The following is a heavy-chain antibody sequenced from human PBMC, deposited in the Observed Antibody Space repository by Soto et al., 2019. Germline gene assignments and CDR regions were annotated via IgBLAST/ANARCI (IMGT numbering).Heavy chain of an antibody. CDR3: ARGYCSGGSCLYYYYYGMDV. D-gene: IGHD2-15*01. CDR1: GGTFSSYA. Sequence: SVKVSCKASGGTFSSYAISWVRQAPGQGLEWMGGIIPIFGTANYAQKFQGRVTITADESTSTAYMELSSLRSEDTAVYYYARGYCSGGSCLYYYYYGMDVWGQGTTVTVSS. J-gene: IGHJ6*02. V-gene: IGHV1-69*13. CDR2: IIPIFGTA.